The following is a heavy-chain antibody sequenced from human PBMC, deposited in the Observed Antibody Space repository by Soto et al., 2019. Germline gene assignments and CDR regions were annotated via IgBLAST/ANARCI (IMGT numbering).Heavy chain of an antibody. CDR3: ARASNPLLRYFEWSPQYGMDV. D-gene: IGHD3-9*01. V-gene: IGHV1-18*01. CDR2: ISAYNGNT. CDR1: RVRLASSG. Sequence: AKLTWRESRVRLASSGRRWVRHAPGKGLEWMGWISAYNGNTNYEQQLQGRVTLTTDTATSTAYMELRSLRSDDTAVYYCARASNPLLRYFEWSPQYGMDVWGQGTTVTVSS. J-gene: IGHJ6*02.